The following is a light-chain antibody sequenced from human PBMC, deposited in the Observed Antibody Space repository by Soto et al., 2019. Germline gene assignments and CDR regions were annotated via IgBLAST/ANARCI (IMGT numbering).Light chain of an antibody. V-gene: IGKV3-11*01. CDR3: QQRSNWRCT. CDR2: DAS. J-gene: IGKJ2*02. Sequence: EIVLTQSPATLSLSPGERVTLSCRASQSVSSYLAWYQQKPGQAPRLLIYDASNRATGIPARFSGSGSGTDFTLTISSLEPEDFAVYYCQQRSNWRCTFGQGTKLEIK. CDR1: QSVSSY.